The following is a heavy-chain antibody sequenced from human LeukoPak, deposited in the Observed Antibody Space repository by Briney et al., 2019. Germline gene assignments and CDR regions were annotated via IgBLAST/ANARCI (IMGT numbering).Heavy chain of an antibody. CDR1: GYTFTSYD. Sequence: ASVKVSCKASGYTFTSYDINWVRQAPGQGLECMGWMNPNSGNTGYAQKFQGRVTMTRNTSISTAYMELSSLRSEDTAVYYCARSPSDILTGYYTVYFDYWGQGTLVTVSS. D-gene: IGHD3-9*01. V-gene: IGHV1-8*01. J-gene: IGHJ4*02. CDR2: MNPNSGNT. CDR3: ARSPSDILTGYYTVYFDY.